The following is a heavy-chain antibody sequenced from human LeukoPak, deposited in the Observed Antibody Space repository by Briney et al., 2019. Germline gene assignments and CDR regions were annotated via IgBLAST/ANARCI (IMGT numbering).Heavy chain of an antibody. D-gene: IGHD3-22*01. Sequence: PSETLSLTCTVSGGSISSGGYYWSWIRQHPGKGLEWIGYIYYSGSTYYNPSLKSRVTISVDTSKNQFSLKLSSVTAADTAVYYCARAEYYYDSSGYYYVYYFDYWGQGTLVTVSS. CDR3: ARAEYYYDSSGYYYVYYFDY. CDR1: GGSISSGGYY. CDR2: IYYSGST. V-gene: IGHV4-31*03. J-gene: IGHJ4*02.